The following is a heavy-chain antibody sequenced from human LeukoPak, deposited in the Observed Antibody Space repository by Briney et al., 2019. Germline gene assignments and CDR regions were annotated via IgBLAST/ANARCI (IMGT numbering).Heavy chain of an antibody. D-gene: IGHD3-10*01. V-gene: IGHV5-51*01. J-gene: IGHJ4*02. CDR1: GYSFTSYW. CDR3: ARAYGSGSYYAYYFDY. CDR2: IYPGDSDA. Sequence: GESLKISCKGSGYSFTSYWIGWVRQMPGKGLEWMGIIYPGDSDARYSPSFQGQVTISADKSISTAYLQWSSLKASDTAMYYCARAYGSGSYYAYYFDYWGQGTPVTVSS.